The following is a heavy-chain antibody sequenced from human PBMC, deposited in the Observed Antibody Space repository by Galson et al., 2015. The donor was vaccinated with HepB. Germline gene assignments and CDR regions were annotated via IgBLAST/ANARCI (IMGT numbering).Heavy chain of an antibody. Sequence: SLRLSCAASGFTFSGSAMHWVRQASGKGLEWVGRIRSKANSYATAYAASVKGRFTISRDDSKNTLYLQMNSLRAEDTAVYYCAKEVGYRGEGYWGQGTLVTVSS. V-gene: IGHV3-73*01. CDR3: AKEVGYRGEGY. CDR2: IRSKANSYAT. D-gene: IGHD6-13*01. CDR1: GFTFSGSA. J-gene: IGHJ4*02.